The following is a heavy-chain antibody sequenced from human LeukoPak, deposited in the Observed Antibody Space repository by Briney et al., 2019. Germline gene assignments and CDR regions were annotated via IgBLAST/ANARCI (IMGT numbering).Heavy chain of an antibody. CDR1: GYTFTSYD. CDR2: MNPNSGNT. Sequence: ASVKVSCKASGYTFTSYDINWVRQATGQGLEWMGWMNPNSGNTGYAQKFQGRVTMTRNTSISTAYMELSSLRSEDRAVYYCARGCNPMVRGVIRNWFDPWVQGTMVTVSS. D-gene: IGHD3-10*01. CDR3: ARGCNPMVRGVIRNWFDP. V-gene: IGHV1-8*01. J-gene: IGHJ5*02.